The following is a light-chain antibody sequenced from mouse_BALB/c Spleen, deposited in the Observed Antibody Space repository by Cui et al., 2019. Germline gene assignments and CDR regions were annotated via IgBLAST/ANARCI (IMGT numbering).Light chain of an antibody. J-gene: IGKJ5*01. V-gene: IGKV4-68*01. CDR1: SSVSY. CDR3: QQWSSNPLT. CDR2: LTS. Sequence: QIVLTQSPALMSASPGEKVTMTCSASSSVSYMYWYQQKPRSSPKPWIYLTSNLASGVPARFSRSGSGTSYSLTISSMEAEDAATYYCQQWSSNPLTFGAGTKLELK.